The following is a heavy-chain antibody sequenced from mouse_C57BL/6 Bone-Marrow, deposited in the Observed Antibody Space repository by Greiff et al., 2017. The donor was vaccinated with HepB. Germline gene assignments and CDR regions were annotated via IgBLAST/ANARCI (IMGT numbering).Heavy chain of an antibody. J-gene: IGHJ1*03. D-gene: IGHD1-1*01. CDR3: ARPHYYGSSNWYFDV. V-gene: IGHV1-53*01. Sequence: QVQLQQPGTKLVKPGASVKLSCKASGYTFTSYWMHWVKQRPGQGLEWIGNINPSNGGTNYNEKFKSKATLTVDKSSSTAYMQLSSLTSEDSAVYYCARPHYYGSSNWYFDVWGTGTTVTVSS. CDR2: INPSNGGT. CDR1: GYTFTSYW.